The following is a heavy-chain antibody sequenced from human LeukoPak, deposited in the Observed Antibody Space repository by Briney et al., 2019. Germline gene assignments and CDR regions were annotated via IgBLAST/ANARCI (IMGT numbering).Heavy chain of an antibody. Sequence: SETLSLTCTVSGYSISSGYYWGWIRQPPGKGLEWIGSIYHSGSTYYNPSLKSRVTISVDTFKNQFSLKLSSVTAADTAVYYCARGESSSGWDHRHAFDIWGQGTMVTASS. CDR2: IYHSGST. CDR1: GYSISSGYY. D-gene: IGHD6-19*01. J-gene: IGHJ3*02. V-gene: IGHV4-38-2*02. CDR3: ARGESSSGWDHRHAFDI.